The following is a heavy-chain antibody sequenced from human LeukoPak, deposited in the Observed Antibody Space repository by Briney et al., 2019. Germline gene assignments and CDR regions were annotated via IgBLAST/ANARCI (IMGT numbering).Heavy chain of an antibody. D-gene: IGHD3-10*01. CDR2: ISNSGST. J-gene: IGHJ4*02. V-gene: IGHV4-59*08. CDR1: GGSISDYY. CDR3: ARHDYGSGSYLDH. Sequence: SETLSLTCTVSGGSISDYYWSWIRQPPGKGLEWIGYISNSGSTNYNASLKSRVTVSVDTSMNQLSLRLTSVTAADTAVYYCARHDYGSGSYLDHWGQETLVTVSS.